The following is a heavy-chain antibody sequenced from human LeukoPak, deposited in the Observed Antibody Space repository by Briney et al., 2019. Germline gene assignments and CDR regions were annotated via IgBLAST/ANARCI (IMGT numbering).Heavy chain of an antibody. CDR2: IYYSRST. Sequence: SETLSLTCTVAAGSISSSSYYWGWLRQPPGKGLEWIGSIYYSRSTYYNPTLKSRITISVDTSKNQFSLKLSSVTAADTAVYYCAKAAGGTRDSFDIWGQGTMVTVSS. D-gene: IGHD6-13*01. CDR1: AGSISSSSYY. V-gene: IGHV4-39*01. J-gene: IGHJ3*02. CDR3: AKAAGGTRDSFDI.